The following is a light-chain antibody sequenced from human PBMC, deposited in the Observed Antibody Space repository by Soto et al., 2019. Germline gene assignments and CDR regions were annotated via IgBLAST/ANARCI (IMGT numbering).Light chain of an antibody. CDR1: SSDVVAYDF. CDR2: KVS. Sequence: QSALTQPASVSGSPGQSITISCTGTSSDVVAYDFVSWYQQHPGTAPKLIIYKVSNRPSGMSDRFSGSKSGNTASLTISGLQAEDEADYYCTAYTTSSTVLFGGGTKLTVL. V-gene: IGLV2-14*01. CDR3: TAYTTSSTVL. J-gene: IGLJ2*01.